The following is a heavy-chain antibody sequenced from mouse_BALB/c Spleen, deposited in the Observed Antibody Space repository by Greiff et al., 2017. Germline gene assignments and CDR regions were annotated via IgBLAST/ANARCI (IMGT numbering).Heavy chain of an antibody. V-gene: IGHV1S22*01. D-gene: IGHD1-1*01. CDR3: ITTVVAEDWYCDV. J-gene: IGHJ1*01. Sequence: LQQPGSELVRPGASVKLSCKASGYTFTSYWMHWVKQRHGQGLEWIGNIYPGSGSTNYDEKFKSKGTLTVDTSSSTAYMHLSSLTSEDSAVYYCITTVVAEDWYCDVWGAGTTVTVSS. CDR1: GYTFTSYW. CDR2: IYPGSGST.